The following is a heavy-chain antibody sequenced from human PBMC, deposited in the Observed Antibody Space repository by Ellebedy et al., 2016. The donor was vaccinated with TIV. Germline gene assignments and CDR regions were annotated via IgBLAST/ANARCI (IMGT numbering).Heavy chain of an antibody. Sequence: GESLKISCAVSGFSVRNNHMNWVRQAPGQGLEWVSLLNSNGRTYYAESVRGRFPISRDNSRNFVFLQMNSLRPEDTATYYCARDHAIKVAAPGYDAFDVWGQGTKVSVSA. CDR3: ARDHAIKVAAPGYDAFDV. V-gene: IGHV3-53*01. J-gene: IGHJ3*01. CDR1: GFSVRNNH. D-gene: IGHD2-8*01. CDR2: LNSNGRT.